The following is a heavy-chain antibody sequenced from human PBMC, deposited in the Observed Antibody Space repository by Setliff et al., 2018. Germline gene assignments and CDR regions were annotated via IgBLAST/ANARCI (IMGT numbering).Heavy chain of an antibody. J-gene: IGHJ4*02. CDR1: GYSFTSYW. CDR2: IYPGDSDT. D-gene: IGHD3-22*01. V-gene: IGHV5-51*01. CDR3: ARAPYYYDSSGSYFDY. Sequence: GESLKISCKGSGYSFTSYWIGWVRQMPGKGLEWMGIIYPGDSDTRDSPSFQGQVTISADKSISTAYLQWSSLKASDTAMYYCARAPYYYDSSGSYFDYWGQGTLVTVSS.